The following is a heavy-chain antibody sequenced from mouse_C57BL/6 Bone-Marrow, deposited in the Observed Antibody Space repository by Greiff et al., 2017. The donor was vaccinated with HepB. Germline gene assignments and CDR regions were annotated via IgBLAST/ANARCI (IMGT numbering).Heavy chain of an antibody. D-gene: IGHD2-1*01. V-gene: IGHV1-42*01. CDR1: GYSFTGYY. CDR2: INPSTGGT. CDR3: AIYGKGAMDY. J-gene: IGHJ4*01. Sequence: VQLKQSGPELVKPGASVKISCKASGYSFTGYYMNWVKQSPEKSLEWIGEINPSTGGTTYNQKFKAKATLTVDKSSSTAYMQLKSLTSEDSAVYYCAIYGKGAMDYRGQGTSVTVSS.